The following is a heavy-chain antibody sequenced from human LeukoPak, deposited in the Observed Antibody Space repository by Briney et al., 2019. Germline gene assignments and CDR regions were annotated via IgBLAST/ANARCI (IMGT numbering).Heavy chain of an antibody. CDR1: GFTFSTYN. Sequence: PGGSLRLSCAASGFTFSTYNVYWVRQAPGKGLEWVSSISSTSNYIYYADSVKGRFTISRDNAKNSLYLQMNSLRAEGTAVYYCARALWSGPVYYGMDVWGQGTTVTVSS. CDR2: ISSTSNYI. J-gene: IGHJ6*02. D-gene: IGHD3-10*01. V-gene: IGHV3-21*06. CDR3: ARALWSGPVYYGMDV.